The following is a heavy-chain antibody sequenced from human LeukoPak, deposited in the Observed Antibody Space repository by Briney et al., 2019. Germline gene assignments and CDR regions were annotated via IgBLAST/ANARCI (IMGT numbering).Heavy chain of an antibody. V-gene: IGHV4-61*02. CDR3: ARGSGQLVRVRFDP. J-gene: IGHJ5*02. Sequence: PSETLSLTCTVSGGSISSGSYYWSWTRQPAGKGLEWIGRIYTSGSPNYNPSLKSRVTISVDMSKNQFSLKLGSVTGADTAVYYCARGSGQLVRVRFDPWGQGTLVTVSS. CDR1: GGSISSGSYY. D-gene: IGHD6-13*01. CDR2: IYTSGSP.